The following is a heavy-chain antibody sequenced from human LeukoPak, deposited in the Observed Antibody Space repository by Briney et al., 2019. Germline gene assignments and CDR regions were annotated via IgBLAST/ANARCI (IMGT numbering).Heavy chain of an antibody. D-gene: IGHD5-18*01. J-gene: IGHJ4*02. CDR3: ARVQIGYSYGLFDY. V-gene: IGHV4-59*01. Sequence: SETLSLTCTVSGGSITNYYWSWIRQPPGKGLEWIGYIYYTESTNYNPSLKSRVTISVDTSKNQFSLKLSSVTAADTAVYYCARVQIGYSYGLFDYWGQGTLVTVSS. CDR2: IYYTEST. CDR1: GGSITNYY.